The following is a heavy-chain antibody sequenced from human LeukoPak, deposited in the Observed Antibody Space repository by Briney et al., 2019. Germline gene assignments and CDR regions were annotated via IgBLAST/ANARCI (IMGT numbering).Heavy chain of an antibody. V-gene: IGHV3-53*01. J-gene: IGHJ4*02. CDR3: ARGLGYCTSTTCLLPFDY. Sequence: PGGSLRLSCVASGFTVSSNYMTWVRQAPGKGLECVSVIYSGGSTYYADSVKGRFTVSRDNSKNTLYLQMNSLRAEDTAMYYCARGLGYCTSTTCLLPFDYWGQGTLVTVSS. CDR1: GFTVSSNY. D-gene: IGHD2-2*01. CDR2: IYSGGST.